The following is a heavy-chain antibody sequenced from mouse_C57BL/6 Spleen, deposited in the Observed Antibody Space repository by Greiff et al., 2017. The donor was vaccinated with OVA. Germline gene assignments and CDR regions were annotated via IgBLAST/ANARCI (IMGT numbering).Heavy chain of an antibody. CDR1: GFTFSSYA. D-gene: IGHD2-5*01. J-gene: IGHJ1*03. CDR3: TRDQYYSNYPWYFDV. CDR2: ISSGGDYI. V-gene: IGHV5-9-1*02. Sequence: EVMLVESGEGLVKPGGSLKLSCAASGFTFSSYAMSWVRQTPEKRLEWVAYISSGGDYIYYADTVKGRFTISRDNARNTLYLQMSSLKSEDTAMYYCTRDQYYSNYPWYFDVWGTGTTVTVSS.